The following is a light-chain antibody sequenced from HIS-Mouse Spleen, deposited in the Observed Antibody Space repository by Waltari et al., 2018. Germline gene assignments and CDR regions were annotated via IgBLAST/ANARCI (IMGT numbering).Light chain of an antibody. V-gene: IGLV3-19*01. J-gene: IGLJ2*01. CDR3: NSRDSSGNHVV. Sequence: SSDLTQDPAVSVALGQTVRITCQGDSLRSYYASWYQQKPGQAPVLVIYGKNNRPSGIPDRLSGSSSGNTASLTSTGAQAEDEADYYCNSRDSSGNHVVFGGGTKLTVL. CDR2: GKN. CDR1: SLRSYY.